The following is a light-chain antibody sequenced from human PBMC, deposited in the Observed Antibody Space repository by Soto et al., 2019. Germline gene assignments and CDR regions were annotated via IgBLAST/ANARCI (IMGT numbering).Light chain of an antibody. V-gene: IGLV2-14*01. CDR1: SSDVGGYNY. CDR2: DVS. Sequence: QSVLTQPASVSGSPGQSITISCTGTSSDVGGYNYVSWYQQHPGKAPKLMIYDVSNWPSGVSNRFSGSKSGNTASLTISGLQAEDEADYYCSSYTSSSTQVVFGGGTKLTVL. CDR3: SSYTSSSTQVV. J-gene: IGLJ2*01.